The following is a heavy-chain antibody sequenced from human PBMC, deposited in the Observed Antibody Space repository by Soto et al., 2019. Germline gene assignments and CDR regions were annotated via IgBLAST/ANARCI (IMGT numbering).Heavy chain of an antibody. CDR1: GGTFSSYT. CDR2: IIPILGIA. D-gene: IGHD6-19*01. V-gene: IGHV1-69*02. CDR3: ARGSIAVAGLDY. Sequence: SVKVSCKASGGTFSSYTISWVRQAPGQGLEWMGRIIPILGIANYAQKFQGRVTITADKSTSTAYMELSSQRSEDTAVYYCARGSIAVAGLDYWGQGTLVTVSS. J-gene: IGHJ4*02.